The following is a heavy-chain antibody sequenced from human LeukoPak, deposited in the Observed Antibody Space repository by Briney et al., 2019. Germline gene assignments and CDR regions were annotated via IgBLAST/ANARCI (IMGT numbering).Heavy chain of an antibody. J-gene: IGHJ6*04. CDR3: AELGIAMIGGV. V-gene: IGHV3-48*04. CDR2: ISSSGSTI. CDR1: GFTFRSYR. D-gene: IGHD3-10*02. Sequence: GGSLRLSCAPSGFTFRSYRMNWVRQAPGKGLEWVSYISSSGSTIYYADSVKGRFTISRDNAKNSLYLQMNSLRAEDTAVYYCAELGIAMIGGVWGKGTTVTISS.